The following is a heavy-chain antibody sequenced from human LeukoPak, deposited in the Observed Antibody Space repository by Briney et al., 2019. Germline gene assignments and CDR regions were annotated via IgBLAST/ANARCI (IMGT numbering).Heavy chain of an antibody. CDR1: GGSISSYY. CDR3: AGAPNTYYFDY. Sequence: SETLSLTCTVTGGSISSYYWSWFRQSAGKGLEWIGRISTTGSTNYNPSLKSRVTMSLDTSKNQFSLRVSSVTAADTAVYYCAGAPNTYYFDYRGQGTLVTVSS. J-gene: IGHJ4*02. CDR2: ISTTGST. V-gene: IGHV4-4*07. D-gene: IGHD2-8*01.